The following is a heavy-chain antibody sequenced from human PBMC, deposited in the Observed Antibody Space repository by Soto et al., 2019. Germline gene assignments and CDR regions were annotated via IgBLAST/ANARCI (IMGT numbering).Heavy chain of an antibody. CDR3: ASDYDSTNWFDP. Sequence: SVKGSFKGAGYTLTSYAMHWVREAPGQRLEWMGWINAGNGNTKYSQKFQGRVTNTRDTSASTAYMELSSLRSEETAVYYCASDYDSTNWFDPWGQGTLVTVSS. CDR2: INAGNGNT. D-gene: IGHD3-22*01. V-gene: IGHV1-3*01. CDR1: GYTLTSYA. J-gene: IGHJ5*02.